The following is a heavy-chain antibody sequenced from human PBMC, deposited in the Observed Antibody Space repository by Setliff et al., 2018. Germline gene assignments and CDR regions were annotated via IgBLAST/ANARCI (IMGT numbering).Heavy chain of an antibody. CDR3: ARDTRDRYDTSGHYLSLDY. J-gene: IGHJ4*02. CDR2: INPNSGGT. CDR1: GYTFAGYY. D-gene: IGHD3-22*01. Sequence: GASVKVSCKASGYTFAGYYMHWVRQTPGQGLEWMGWINPNSGGTNYAQKFQGRVTMTRDTSISTAYMELSSVRFEDTAVYYCARDTRDRYDTSGHYLSLDYWGQGTLVTVSS. V-gene: IGHV1-2*02.